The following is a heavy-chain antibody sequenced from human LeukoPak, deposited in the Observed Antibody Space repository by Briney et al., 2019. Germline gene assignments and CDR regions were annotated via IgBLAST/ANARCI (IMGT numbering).Heavy chain of an antibody. D-gene: IGHD3-10*01. CDR1: GFTFSSYG. Sequence: GGSLRLSRAASGFTFSSYGMHWVRQAPGKGLEWVAYIRYDGSNKYYADSVKGRFTISRDISKNTLYLQMNSLRAEDMAVYYCAKDRVFELWFEEASPYYFDYWGQGTLVTVSS. J-gene: IGHJ4*02. V-gene: IGHV3-30*02. CDR3: AKDRVFELWFEEASPYYFDY. CDR2: IRYDGSNK.